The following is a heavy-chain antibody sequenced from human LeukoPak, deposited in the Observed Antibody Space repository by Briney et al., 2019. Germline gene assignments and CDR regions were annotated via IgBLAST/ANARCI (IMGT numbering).Heavy chain of an antibody. D-gene: IGHD4-11*01. V-gene: IGHV4-59*01. CDR3: ARSYSYYYYYYGMDV. Sequence: KPSETLSLTCTVSGGSISSYYWSWIRQPPGKGLEWIGYIYYSGSTNYNPSLKSRVTISVDTSKNQFSLKLSSVTAADTAVYYCARSYSYYYYYYGMDVWGQGTTVTVSS. CDR1: GGSISSYY. J-gene: IGHJ6*02. CDR2: IYYSGST.